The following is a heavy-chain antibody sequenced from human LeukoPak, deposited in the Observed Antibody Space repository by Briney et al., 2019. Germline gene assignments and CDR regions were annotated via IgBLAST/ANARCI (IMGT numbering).Heavy chain of an antibody. V-gene: IGHV4-39*01. CDR1: GGSISSRNYY. J-gene: IGHJ4*02. CDR2: ISDSGNT. D-gene: IGHD1-26*01. CDR3: ARREKVLDYFDY. Sequence: KPSETLSLTCTVSGGSISSRNYYWGWIRQPPGEGLEWIGKISDSGNTYYGPSLRSRVTISIDTSKNQFSLKLSSVTATDTAVYYCARREKVLDYFDYWGQGTLVTVSS.